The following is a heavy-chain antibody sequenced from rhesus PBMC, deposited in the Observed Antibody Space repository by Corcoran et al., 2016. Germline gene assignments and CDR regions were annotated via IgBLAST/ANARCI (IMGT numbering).Heavy chain of an antibody. V-gene: IGHV2-95*01. D-gene: IGHD1-7*02. CDR3: ARGVFNWNDYFDL. CDR2: IYWNDHK. CDR1: GFSIGPRGTG. Sequence: QVTLTESGPALVRPTQTLTLTCTFSGFSIGPRGTGMGWIRPPPGKALEWLATIYWNDHKYYSPSLTNRLTISKDTSNNQVLLTMTNVDPADTATYFCARGVFNWNDYFDLWGQGVLVTVSS. J-gene: IGHJ4*01.